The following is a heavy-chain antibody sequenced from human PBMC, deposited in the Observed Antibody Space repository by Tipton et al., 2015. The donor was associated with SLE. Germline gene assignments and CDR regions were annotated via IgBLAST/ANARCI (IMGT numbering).Heavy chain of an antibody. D-gene: IGHD3-10*01. CDR1: GGSISNYY. Sequence: TLSLTCSVSGGSISNYYWSWIRQSPGKGLEWIGHMYTTGSANYNPSLKSRVTISGDTSKNQFSLKLRSVTAADTAVYFCARVTNITRGVILHDWFDPWGQGTLVTVSS. V-gene: IGHV4-4*08. CDR3: ARVTNITRGVILHDWFDP. CDR2: MYTTGSA. J-gene: IGHJ5*02.